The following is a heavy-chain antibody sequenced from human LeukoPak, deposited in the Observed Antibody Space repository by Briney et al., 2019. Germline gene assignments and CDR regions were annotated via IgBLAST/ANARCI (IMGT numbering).Heavy chain of an antibody. J-gene: IGHJ4*02. CDR3: ARVGRYSSSWTRYYFDY. CDR1: SGSFSGYY. Sequence: PSETLSLTCAVYSGSFSGYYWNWIRQSPGKGLEWIGEIIHGGGTNYNPSLKSRVSISVDTSKNQFSLQLTSVTAADRAVYYCARVGRYSSSWTRYYFDYWGQGTLVTVSS. CDR2: IIHGGGT. D-gene: IGHD6-13*01. V-gene: IGHV4-34*12.